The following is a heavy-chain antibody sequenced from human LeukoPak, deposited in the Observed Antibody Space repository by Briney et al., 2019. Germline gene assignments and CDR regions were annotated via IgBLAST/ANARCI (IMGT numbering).Heavy chain of an antibody. CDR3: STDYTHGGT. CDR2: IGTGTLK. V-gene: IGHV3-69-1*01. J-gene: IGHJ5*02. Sequence: GGSLRLSCAASGFTVSSNYMSWVRQAPGKGLEWVSFIGTGTLKSYADSVKGRFTISRDNAKNSLYLQMNSLRAEDTAVYYCSTDYTHGGTWGQGTLVTVSS. CDR1: GFTVSSNY. D-gene: IGHD3-16*01.